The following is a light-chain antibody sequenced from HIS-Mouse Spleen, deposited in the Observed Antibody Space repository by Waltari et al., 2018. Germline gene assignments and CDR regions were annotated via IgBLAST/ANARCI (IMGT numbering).Light chain of an antibody. Sequence: SYAPTQPPSVSLSPGQTARINCSGDALPKYYAYWYPQKSGQAPVLVLYEDSKRPSGIPERFSGSSSGTMATLTISGAQVEDDADYYCYSTDSSGNHRVFGGGTKLTVL. CDR3: YSTDSSGNHRV. J-gene: IGLJ2*01. CDR1: ALPKYY. V-gene: IGLV3-10*01. CDR2: EDS.